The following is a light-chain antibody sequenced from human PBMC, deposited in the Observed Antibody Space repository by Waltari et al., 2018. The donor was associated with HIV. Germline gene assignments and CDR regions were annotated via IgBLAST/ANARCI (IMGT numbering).Light chain of an antibody. CDR3: SSYTTFSTII. CDR2: DVA. V-gene: IGLV2-14*03. J-gene: IGLJ2*01. Sequence: QSALTQPASVSGSPGQSITISCAGTGAEVGAYNYVAWYQKLPDTVPKLIIYDVASRPSGVSDRFSGSKSGNTASLTISGLQAEDAGDYYCSSYTTFSTIIFGGGTKLTVL. CDR1: GAEVGAYNY.